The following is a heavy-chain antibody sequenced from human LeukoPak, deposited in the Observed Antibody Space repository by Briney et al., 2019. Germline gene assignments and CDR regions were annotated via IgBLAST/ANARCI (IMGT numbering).Heavy chain of an antibody. V-gene: IGHV3-23*01. CDR1: GFTFSSYA. J-gene: IGHJ6*04. CDR2: ISGSGGST. D-gene: IGHD3-10*01. Sequence: GGSLRLSCAASGFTFSSYAMSWVRQAPGKGLEWVSAISGSGGSTYYADSVKGRFTISRDNSKNTLYLQMNSLRAEDTAVYYCAKGEGSGSYYYYYYGMDVWGKGTTVTVSS. CDR3: AKGEGSGSYYYYYYGMDV.